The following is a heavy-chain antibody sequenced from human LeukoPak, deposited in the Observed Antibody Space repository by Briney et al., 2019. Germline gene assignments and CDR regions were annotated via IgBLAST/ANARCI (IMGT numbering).Heavy chain of an antibody. CDR2: ISYDGSNK. CDR3: ARERTPRYYYDSSGYYFDY. CDR1: GFTFRSYA. J-gene: IGHJ4*02. Sequence: HPGESLRLSCAAPGFTFRSYAMHSVRQTPAKGLELVPVISYDGSNKYYADNVKGRFTISRDNTKNTLYLQMNSLRAEDTAVYYCARERTPRYYYDSSGYYFDYWGQGTLVTVSS. D-gene: IGHD3-22*01. V-gene: IGHV3-30*04.